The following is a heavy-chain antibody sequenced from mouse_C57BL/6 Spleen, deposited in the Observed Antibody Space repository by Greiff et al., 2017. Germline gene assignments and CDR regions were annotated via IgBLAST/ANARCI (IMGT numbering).Heavy chain of an antibody. Sequence: VQLQQSGAELAKPGASVKLSCKASGYTFTSYWMHWVKQRPGQGLEWIGYINPSSGYTKYNQKFKDKATLTADKSSSTAYMQLSSLTYEDSAVYYCAKYYGSSPYYFDYWGQGTTRTVSS. D-gene: IGHD1-1*01. CDR3: AKYYGSSPYYFDY. J-gene: IGHJ2*01. V-gene: IGHV1-7*01. CDR2: INPSSGYT. CDR1: GYTFTSYW.